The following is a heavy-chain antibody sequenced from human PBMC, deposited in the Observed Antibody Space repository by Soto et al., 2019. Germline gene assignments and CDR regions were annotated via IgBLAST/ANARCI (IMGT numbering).Heavy chain of an antibody. J-gene: IGHJ4*02. CDR1: GGTFSSYA. D-gene: IGHD1-26*01. V-gene: IGHV1-69*01. Sequence: QVQLVQSGAEVKTPGSSVKVSCKASGGTFSSYAISWVRQAPGQGLEWMGGTIPIFGTANYAQKFQGRVTITAGESTSTAYMELSSLGSEDTAVYYCATGQGRWELSYFDYWGRGTLVTVSS. CDR3: ATGQGRWELSYFDY. CDR2: TIPIFGTA.